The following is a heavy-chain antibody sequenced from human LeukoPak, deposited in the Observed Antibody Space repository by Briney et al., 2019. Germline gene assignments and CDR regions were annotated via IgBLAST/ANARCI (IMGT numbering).Heavy chain of an antibody. J-gene: IGHJ4*02. D-gene: IGHD1-26*01. Sequence: GGSLRLSCAASGFTFSSYAMHWVRQAPGKGLEWVAVISYDGSNEYYADSVKGRFTISRDNSKNTLYLQMNSLRAEDTAVYYCARDASGSYYPGYYFDYWGQGTLVTVSS. V-gene: IGHV3-30*04. CDR1: GFTFSSYA. CDR2: ISYDGSNE. CDR3: ARDASGSYYPGYYFDY.